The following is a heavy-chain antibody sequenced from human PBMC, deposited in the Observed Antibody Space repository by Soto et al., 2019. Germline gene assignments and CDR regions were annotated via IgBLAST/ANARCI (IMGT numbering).Heavy chain of an antibody. V-gene: IGHV1-46*01. Sequence: QVQLVQSGAEVKKPGASLRLSCKTSGYTFSNYYINWVRQAPGQGLQWMGRINPSGGGTIYAQNFHGRVTMTRVTSTSTVYMDLSSLRSEDTAVYYCARSQEVVVVPAAPIDYWGQGTLVTVSS. CDR1: GYTFSNYY. CDR2: INPSGGGT. J-gene: IGHJ4*02. CDR3: ARSQEVVVVPAAPIDY. D-gene: IGHD2-15*01.